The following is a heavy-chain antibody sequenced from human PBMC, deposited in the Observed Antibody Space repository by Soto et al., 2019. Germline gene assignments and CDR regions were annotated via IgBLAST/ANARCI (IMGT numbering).Heavy chain of an antibody. J-gene: IGHJ4*02. V-gene: IGHV3-23*01. CDR3: AKEDTSSGSLDY. CDR1: GFPFGDNA. CDR2: ISDSGATT. D-gene: IGHD6-19*01. Sequence: GGSLRLSCAASGFPFGDNAMSWVRQAPGKGLEWVSGISDSGATTYYADSVRGRFTISRDNSKNTLYLQMKSLRAEDSAPYYCAKEDTSSGSLDYWGQGALVTVSS.